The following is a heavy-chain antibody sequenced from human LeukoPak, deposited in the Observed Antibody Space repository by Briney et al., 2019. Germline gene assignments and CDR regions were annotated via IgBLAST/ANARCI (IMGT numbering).Heavy chain of an antibody. CDR1: GFTFSSYW. J-gene: IGHJ6*03. D-gene: IGHD3-10*01. Sequence: GGSLRLSCAASGFTFSSYWMHWVRQAPGKGLVWVSRINTDGSSTSYADSVKGRFTISRDNSKNTLYLQMNSLRAEDTAVYYRAKALWFGEPNYYYYYMDVWGKGTTVTVSS. CDR3: AKALWFGEPNYYYYYMDV. CDR2: INTDGSST. V-gene: IGHV3-74*01.